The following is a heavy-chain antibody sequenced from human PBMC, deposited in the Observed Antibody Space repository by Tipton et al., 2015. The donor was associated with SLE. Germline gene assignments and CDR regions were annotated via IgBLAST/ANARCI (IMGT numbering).Heavy chain of an antibody. D-gene: IGHD2-2*01. V-gene: IGHV1-69*06. CDR2: IVPLFGTT. CDR1: GGTFTNYA. CDR3: SAASSPRDYYMDV. J-gene: IGHJ6*03. Sequence: QVQLVQSGPEVKKPGSSVRVSCKTSGGTFTNYAFNWVRQAPGQGLEWVGKIVPLFGTTDYAPNFQGRVTFTADKSTKTAYMEVGSLTSADSAVYYCSAASSPRDYYMDVWGKGTAVSVSS.